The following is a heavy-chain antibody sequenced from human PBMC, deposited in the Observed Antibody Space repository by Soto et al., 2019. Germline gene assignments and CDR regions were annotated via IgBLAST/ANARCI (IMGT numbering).Heavy chain of an antibody. CDR1: GGTFSSYA. D-gene: IGHD3-3*01. Sequence: SVKVSCKASGGTFSSYAISWVLQAPGQGLEWMGGIIPIFGTANYEQKFQGRVTITADKSTSTAYMELSSLRSEDTAVYYCARDGGPDRYYYGMDVWGQGTTVTVSS. CDR3: ARDGGPDRYYYGMDV. V-gene: IGHV1-69*06. CDR2: IIPIFGTA. J-gene: IGHJ6*02.